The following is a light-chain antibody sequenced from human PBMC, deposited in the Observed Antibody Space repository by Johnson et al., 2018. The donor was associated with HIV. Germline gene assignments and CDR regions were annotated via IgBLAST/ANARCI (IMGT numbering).Light chain of an antibody. CDR3: GTWDSSLSIYV. Sequence: QSVLTQPPSVSAAPGQKVTISCSGSSSNIGNNYVSWYQQLPGTAPKILIYENNKQPSGIPDRFSGAKTGTSATRGITGLQTGDQADYYCGTWDSSLSIYVFGIGTKVTVL. CDR1: SSNIGNNY. J-gene: IGLJ1*01. V-gene: IGLV1-51*02. CDR2: ENN.